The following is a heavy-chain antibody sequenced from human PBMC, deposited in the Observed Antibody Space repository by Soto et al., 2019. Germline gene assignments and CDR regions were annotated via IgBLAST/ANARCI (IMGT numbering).Heavy chain of an antibody. J-gene: IGHJ4*02. CDR3: ARVVTMVRGTIPHVLDY. V-gene: IGHV4-34*01. D-gene: IGHD3-10*01. CDR1: GGSFSGYY. CDR2: INHSGST. Sequence: SETLSLTCAVYGGSFSGYYWSWIRQPPGKGLEWIGEINHSGSTNYNPSLKSRVTISVDTSKNQFSLELSSVTAADTAVYYCARVVTMVRGTIPHVLDYWGQGTLVTVSS.